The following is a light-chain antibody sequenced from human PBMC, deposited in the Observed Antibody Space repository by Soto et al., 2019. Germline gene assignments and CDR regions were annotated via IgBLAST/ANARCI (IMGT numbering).Light chain of an antibody. Sequence: EIVMTQSPATLSVSPGERATLSCRASQSVSSNLAWYQQKPGQAPRLLIYGTSSRATGIPDRFSGSGSGTDFTLTINRLEPEDFVIYYCKQYGSSPWTFGQGTKVDIK. CDR2: GTS. CDR1: QSVSSN. J-gene: IGKJ1*01. V-gene: IGKV3-20*01. CDR3: KQYGSSPWT.